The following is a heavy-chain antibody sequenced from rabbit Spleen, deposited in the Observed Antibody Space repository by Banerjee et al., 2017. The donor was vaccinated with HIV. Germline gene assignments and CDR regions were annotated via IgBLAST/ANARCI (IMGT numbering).Heavy chain of an antibody. CDR2: IAGSSSGFT. J-gene: IGHJ4*01. V-gene: IGHV1S45*01. CDR1: GFSFSNKAV. Sequence: QEQLVESGGGLVRPEGSLKLSCTASGFSFSNKAVMGWVRQAPGKGLQWIACIAGSSSGFTYSATWAKGRFTCSKTSSTTVTLQMTSLTVADTATYFCARGSATMTMVITGYYLNLWGQGTLVTVS. D-gene: IGHD2-1*01. CDR3: ARGSATMTMVITGYYLNL.